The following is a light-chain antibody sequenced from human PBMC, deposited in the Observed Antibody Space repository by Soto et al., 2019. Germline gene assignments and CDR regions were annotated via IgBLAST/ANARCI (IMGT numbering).Light chain of an antibody. CDR3: SSYTSSSTSYF. J-gene: IGLJ1*01. CDR1: SSDVGGYNY. CDR2: DVS. Sequence: QSVLTQPASVSGSPAQSITISCTGTSSDVGGYNYVSWYQQHPGKAPKLMIYDVSNRPSGVSNRFSGSKSGNTASLTISGLQAEDEADYYCSSYTSSSTSYFFGTGTKVTVL. V-gene: IGLV2-14*01.